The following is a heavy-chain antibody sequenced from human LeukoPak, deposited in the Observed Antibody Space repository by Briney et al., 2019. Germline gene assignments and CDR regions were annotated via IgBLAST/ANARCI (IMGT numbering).Heavy chain of an antibody. D-gene: IGHD3-16*02. CDR1: GFTFSIYS. CDR2: ISGSGRYI. J-gene: IGHJ4*02. Sequence: GGSLRLSCAASGFTFSIYSMNWVRQAPGKGLECVSSISGSGRYIYYADSVTGRFTISRDNAKNSLYLQMNSLRLEDTAVYYCARDLSTRYTYDFWGQGTLVTVSS. V-gene: IGHV3-21*01. CDR3: ARDLSTRYTYDF.